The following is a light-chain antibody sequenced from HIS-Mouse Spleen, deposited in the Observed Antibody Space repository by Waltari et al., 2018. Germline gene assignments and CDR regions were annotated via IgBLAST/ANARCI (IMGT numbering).Light chain of an antibody. CDR2: EDS. CDR1: AFQQKS. J-gene: IGLJ2*01. CDR3: YSTDSSGNHRV. V-gene: IGLV3-10*01. Sequence: SYDLTQPPSLPVSPEQPASTTCPGHAFQQKSAHRYQQKSGQAPVLVIYEDSKRPSGIPERFSGSSSGTMATLTISGAQVEDEADYYCYSTDSSGNHRVFGGGTKLTVL.